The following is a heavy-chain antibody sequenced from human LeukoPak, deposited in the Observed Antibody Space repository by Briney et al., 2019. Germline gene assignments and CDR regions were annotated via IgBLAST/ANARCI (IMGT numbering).Heavy chain of an antibody. CDR2: IKQDGSKK. V-gene: IGHV3-7*04. CDR1: SINR. Sequence: SINRVSWVSKNKGKGLEWVANIKQDGSKKCYVDSVKGRFTISRDSAKNSLYLQMNSLRVEDTAVYYCARGFNPDYWGQGTLVTDSS. J-gene: IGHJ4*02. CDR3: ARGFNPDY.